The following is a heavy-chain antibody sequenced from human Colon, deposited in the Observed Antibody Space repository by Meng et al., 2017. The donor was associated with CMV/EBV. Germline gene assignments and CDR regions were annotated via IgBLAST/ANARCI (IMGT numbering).Heavy chain of an antibody. D-gene: IGHD2/OR15-2a*01. J-gene: IGHJ6*02. V-gene: IGHV3-30*02. Sequence: GESLKISCAASGFTFSSYGMHWVRQAPGKGLEWLSFIRYDGSDAYYADSVKGQFTVSRDNSQNTLYLQMNSLRVEDSAVYYCAKAHDIVISRGMDVWGQGTPVTVSS. CDR1: GFTFSSYG. CDR2: IRYDGSDA. CDR3: AKAHDIVISRGMDV.